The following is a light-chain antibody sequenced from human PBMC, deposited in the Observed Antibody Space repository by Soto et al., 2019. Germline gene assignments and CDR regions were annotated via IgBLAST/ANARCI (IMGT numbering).Light chain of an antibody. Sequence: QSVLTQPASVSGSPGQSITISCTGSGSDIGVYDYVSWYQTHPGKAPKVIIYEVGNRPSGVSERFFGSKSGNTASLTISGLRSEDEGDYYCSSYTTSSTWVFGGWTKLTVL. CDR2: EVG. J-gene: IGLJ3*02. CDR1: GSDIGVYDY. CDR3: SSYTTSSTWV. V-gene: IGLV2-14*01.